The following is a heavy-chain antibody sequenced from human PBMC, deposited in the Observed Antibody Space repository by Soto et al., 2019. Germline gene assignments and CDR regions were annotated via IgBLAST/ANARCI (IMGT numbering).Heavy chain of an antibody. CDR2: ISGSGGST. CDR1: GFTFSSYA. CDR3: AKGRFYGSSDSNYYGSGTRSPNYYGMDV. V-gene: IGHV3-23*01. J-gene: IGHJ6*02. D-gene: IGHD3-10*01. Sequence: GGSLRLSCAASGFTFSSYAMSWVRQAPGKGLEWVSAISGSGGSTYYADSVKGRFTISRDNSKNTLYLQMNSLRAEDTAVYYCAKGRFYGSSDSNYYGSGTRSPNYYGMDVWGQGTTVTVS.